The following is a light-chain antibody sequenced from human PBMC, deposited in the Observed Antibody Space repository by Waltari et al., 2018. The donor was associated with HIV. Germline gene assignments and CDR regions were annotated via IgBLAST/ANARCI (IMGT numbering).Light chain of an antibody. CDR3: SAWDSSLSAVV. J-gene: IGLJ2*01. Sequence: QAGLTQPPSVSKGLRQTATLTCTGESNNVGKQGDARLQQHQGHPPKLLPYKNNNRPSGISDRFSASRSVNTASLTITGLQPEDEADYFCSAWDSSLSAVVFGGGTTLTVL. V-gene: IGLV10-54*04. CDR2: KNN. CDR1: SNNVGKQG.